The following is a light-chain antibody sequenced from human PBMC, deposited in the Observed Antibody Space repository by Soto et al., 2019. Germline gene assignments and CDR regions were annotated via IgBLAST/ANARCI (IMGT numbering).Light chain of an antibody. V-gene: IGLV3-21*02. CDR1: NIGSKS. J-gene: IGLJ2*01. Sequence: SYELTQPPSVSVAPGQTARITCGGNNIGSKSVHWYQQKPGQAPVLVVYVDSDRPSGIPERFSGSNSGNTATLTISRVEAGDEADYYCEVWDSRSDHVVFGGGTKVTVL. CDR3: EVWDSRSDHVV. CDR2: VDS.